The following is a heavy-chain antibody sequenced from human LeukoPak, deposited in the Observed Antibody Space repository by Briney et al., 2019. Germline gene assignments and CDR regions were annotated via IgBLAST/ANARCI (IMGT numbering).Heavy chain of an antibody. CDR3: ARGYSYGPRRATSMDV. CDR1: EYSFTTYR. D-gene: IGHD5-18*01. V-gene: IGHV5-51*01. J-gene: IGHJ6*02. Sequence: EALKISCKCSEYSFTTYRIGGVRQMPGKCLEWMGINYPGDYDARYSPSFQGQVTISADKSISTAYLQWSSLKASDTAMYYCARGYSYGPRRATSMDVWGQGTTVTVSS. CDR2: NYPGDYDA.